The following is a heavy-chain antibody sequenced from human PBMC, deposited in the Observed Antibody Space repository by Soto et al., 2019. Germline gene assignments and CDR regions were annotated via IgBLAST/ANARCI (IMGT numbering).Heavy chain of an antibody. CDR2: ISGDGGNT. CDR1: GFRFSSYG. Sequence: GGSLRLSCRTSGFRFSSYGMHWVRQAPGKGLEWVAIISGDGGNTEYVDSVRGRFTISRDNSKNTLYLQMNSLRAEDTAVYYCAKDGLGAYSYGSYYFDYWGQGTLVTVSS. D-gene: IGHD5-18*01. V-gene: IGHV3-30*02. J-gene: IGHJ4*01. CDR3: AKDGLGAYSYGSYYFDY.